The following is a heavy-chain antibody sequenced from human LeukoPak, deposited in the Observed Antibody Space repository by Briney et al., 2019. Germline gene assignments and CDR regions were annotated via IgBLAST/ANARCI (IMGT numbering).Heavy chain of an antibody. CDR3: GRQAAAGAGGDY. CDR2: IYYSGST. V-gene: IGHV4-59*05. D-gene: IGHD6-13*01. J-gene: IGHJ4*02. CDR1: GGSISSYY. Sequence: SETLSLTCTVSGGSISSYYWSWIRQPAGKGLEWIGSIYYSGSTYYNPSLKSRVTISVDMSKNQFSLKLNSVTAADTAVYYCGRQAAAGAGGDYWDQGTLVTVSS.